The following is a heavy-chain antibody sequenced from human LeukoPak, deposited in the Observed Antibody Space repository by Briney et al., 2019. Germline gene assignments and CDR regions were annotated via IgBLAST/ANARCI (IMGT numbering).Heavy chain of an antibody. CDR2: INAGNGNT. CDR3: ARDYYDSSGYHRYYYYGMDV. V-gene: IGHV1-3*01. Sequence: ASVNVSCKASGYTFTSYAMHWVRQAPGQRLEWMGWINAGNGNTKYSQKFQGRVTITRDTSASTAYMELSSLRSEDTAVYYCARDYYDSSGYHRYYYYGMDVWGQGTTVTVSS. CDR1: GYTFTSYA. J-gene: IGHJ6*02. D-gene: IGHD3-22*01.